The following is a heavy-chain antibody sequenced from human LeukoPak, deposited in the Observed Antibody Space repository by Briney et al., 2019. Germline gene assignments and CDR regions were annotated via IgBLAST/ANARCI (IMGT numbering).Heavy chain of an antibody. CDR2: ISGSGGST. CDR3: SESSGYYYGPFDY. J-gene: IGHJ4*02. Sequence: GGSLRLSCAASGFTFSSYAMSWVRQAPGKGPEWVSAISGSGGSTYYADSVKGRFTISRDNSKNTLYLQMNSLRAEDTAVYYCSESSGYYYGPFDYWGQGTLVTVSS. V-gene: IGHV3-23*01. CDR1: GFTFSSYA. D-gene: IGHD3-22*01.